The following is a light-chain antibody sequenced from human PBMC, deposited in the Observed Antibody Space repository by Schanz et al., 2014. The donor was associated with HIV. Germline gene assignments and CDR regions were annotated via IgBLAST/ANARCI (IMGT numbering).Light chain of an antibody. Sequence: QSVLTQPPSVSGAPGQRVSISCTGSSSNIGAGYDVHWYQQLPGTAPKLLIYANTNRPSGVPDRFSGSKSGSSASLAISGLQAEDEADYYCATWDDNLAGVIFGGGTKLTVL. CDR1: SSNIGAGYD. CDR2: ANT. J-gene: IGLJ2*01. CDR3: ATWDDNLAGVI. V-gene: IGLV1-40*01.